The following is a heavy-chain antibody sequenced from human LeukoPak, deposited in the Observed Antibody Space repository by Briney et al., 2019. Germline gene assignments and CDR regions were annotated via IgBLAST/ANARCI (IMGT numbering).Heavy chain of an antibody. J-gene: IGHJ3*02. V-gene: IGHV3-21*01. CDR3: ARDLDYYDSSGYDAFDI. CDR1: GFTFSSYS. D-gene: IGHD3-22*01. CDR2: ISSSSSYI. Sequence: GGSLRLSCAASGFTFSSYSMNWVRQAPGKGLEWVLSISSSSSYIYYADSVKGRFTISRDNAKNSLYLQMNSLRAEDTAVYYCARDLDYYDSSGYDAFDIWGQGIMVTVSS.